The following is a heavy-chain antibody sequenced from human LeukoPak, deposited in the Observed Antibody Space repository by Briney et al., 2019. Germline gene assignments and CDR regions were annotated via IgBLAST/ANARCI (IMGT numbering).Heavy chain of an antibody. J-gene: IGHJ6*02. CDR3: AREDVVLVDAVRYYYYGMDV. D-gene: IGHD2-8*01. Sequence: GASVNVSCKASGYNFISYYIHWVRQAPGQGLEWMGVINPSGGSTSYAQKFQDRVTMTRDTSTSTVYMEMSSLKSEDTAVYYCAREDVVLVDAVRYYYYGMDVWGQGTTVTVSS. V-gene: IGHV1-46*01. CDR2: INPSGGST. CDR1: GYNFISYY.